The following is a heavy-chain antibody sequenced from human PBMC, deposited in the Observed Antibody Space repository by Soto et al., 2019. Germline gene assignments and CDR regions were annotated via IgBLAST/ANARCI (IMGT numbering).Heavy chain of an antibody. CDR3: ATIAVPPALDI. Sequence: QVQLVESGGGVVQPGRSLRLSCAASGFIFSSYGMNWVRQAPGKGLEWVAVMSFDGSIKYYADSVKGRFTISRDNSKKTLYLQRNSLKTEEPNVYYCATIAVPPALDIWGQGTMVTASS. D-gene: IGHD2-2*01. CDR1: GFIFSSYG. V-gene: IGHV3-30*03. CDR2: MSFDGSIK. J-gene: IGHJ3*02.